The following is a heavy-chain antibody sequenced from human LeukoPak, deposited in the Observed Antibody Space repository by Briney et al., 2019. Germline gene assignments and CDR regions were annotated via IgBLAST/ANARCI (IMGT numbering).Heavy chain of an antibody. CDR1: GDSISSYY. V-gene: IGHV4-4*09. Sequence: SETLSLTCTVSGDSISSYYWSWIRQPPGKGLEWIGYIYTSGGTNYISFLKGRVTISIDTSKNQFSLKLSSVTAADSAVYYCARLTRLSTSPDRYYLDYWGQGTLVTVSS. J-gene: IGHJ4*02. D-gene: IGHD6-6*01. CDR2: IYTSGGT. CDR3: ARLTRLSTSPDRYYLDY.